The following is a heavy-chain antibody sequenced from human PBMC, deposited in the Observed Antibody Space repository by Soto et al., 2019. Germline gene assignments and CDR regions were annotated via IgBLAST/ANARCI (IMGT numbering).Heavy chain of an antibody. CDR1: GYSFTSYW. D-gene: IGHD1-26*01. V-gene: IGHV5-10-1*01. CDR2: IDPSDSYT. CDR3: ARMNRGSYFTVNFQH. Sequence: PGASLKISCRGSGYSFTSYWISWVRQMPGKGLEWMGRIDPSDSYTNYSPSFQGHVTISADKSISTAYLQWSSLKASDTAMYYWARMNRGSYFTVNFQHWGQGTLVTVPQ. J-gene: IGHJ1*01.